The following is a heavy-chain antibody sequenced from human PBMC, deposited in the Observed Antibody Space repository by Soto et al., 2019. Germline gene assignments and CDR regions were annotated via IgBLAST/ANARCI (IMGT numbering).Heavy chain of an antibody. Sequence: SETLSLTCTVSGVSISSSSYYWGWIRQPPGKGLEWIGSIYYSGSTYYNPSLKSRVTISVDTSKNQFSLKLSSVTAADTAVYYCARHPAKKNLDYWGQGTLVTVSS. J-gene: IGHJ4*02. CDR2: IYYSGST. V-gene: IGHV4-39*01. CDR3: ARHPAKKNLDY. CDR1: GVSISSSSYY.